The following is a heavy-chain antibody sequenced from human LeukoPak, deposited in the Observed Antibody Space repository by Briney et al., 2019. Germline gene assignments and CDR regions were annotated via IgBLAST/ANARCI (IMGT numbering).Heavy chain of an antibody. Sequence: PGGSLRLSCAASGFTVSSNYLSWVRQAPGKGLEWVSFIYSGGSTYYADSVKGRFTISRHNSKNTLSLEMNSLRGEDTAVYYCARVKEQLVFDYWGQGTLVTVSS. V-gene: IGHV3-53*04. CDR2: IYSGGST. CDR1: GFTVSSNY. CDR3: ARVKEQLVFDY. D-gene: IGHD6-13*01. J-gene: IGHJ4*02.